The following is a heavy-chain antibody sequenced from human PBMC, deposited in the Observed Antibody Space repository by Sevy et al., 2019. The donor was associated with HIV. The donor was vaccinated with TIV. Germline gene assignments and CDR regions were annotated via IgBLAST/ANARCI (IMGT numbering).Heavy chain of an antibody. J-gene: IGHJ4*02. D-gene: IGHD1-26*01. V-gene: IGHV3-7*01. Sequence: GGCLRLSCAASTFTFSSYWMTWVRQAPGKGLEWVANIKQDGSEKYYVDSVKGRFTISRDNAKNSLYLQMNSLRGEDTAVYYCARDPHSGYVDYWGQGTLVTVSS. CDR3: ARDPHSGYVDY. CDR2: IKQDGSEK. CDR1: TFTFSSYW.